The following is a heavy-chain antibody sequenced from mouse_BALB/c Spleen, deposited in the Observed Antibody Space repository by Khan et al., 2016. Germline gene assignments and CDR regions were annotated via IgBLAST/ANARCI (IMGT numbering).Heavy chain of an antibody. CDR3: TNNYYGLGFDY. Sequence: QVQLQQSGAELAKPGASVKMSCKASGYTFTSYWMHWVKQRPGQGLEWIGYINPSTGYTEYNQKFKDKAKLTAVTSTSTAYMELSSLTNEDSAVYYCTNNYYGLGFDYWGQGTTLTVSS. J-gene: IGHJ2*01. V-gene: IGHV1-7*01. CDR1: GYTFTSYW. D-gene: IGHD1-1*01. CDR2: INPSTGYT.